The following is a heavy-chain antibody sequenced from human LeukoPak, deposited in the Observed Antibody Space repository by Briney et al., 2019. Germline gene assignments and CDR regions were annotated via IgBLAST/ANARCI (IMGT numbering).Heavy chain of an antibody. D-gene: IGHD1-14*01. CDR1: GFTISSYW. V-gene: IGHV3-7*01. J-gene: IGHJ4*02. CDR3: ARNQRRLDY. CDR2: IKQDGSEK. Sequence: GGSLRLSCAASGFTISSYWMGWVRHAPGKGMGLVANIKQDGSEKYYLDSVKGRFTISRDNAKNSLYLQMNSLRAEDTAVYYGARNQRRLDYWGQGTLVTVSS.